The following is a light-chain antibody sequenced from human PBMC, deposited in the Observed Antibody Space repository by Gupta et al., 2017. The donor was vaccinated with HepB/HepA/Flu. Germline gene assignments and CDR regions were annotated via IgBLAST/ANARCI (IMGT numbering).Light chain of an antibody. V-gene: IGLV1-47*01. J-gene: IGLJ3*02. CDR3: AAWDDSLSGWV. CDR1: SSNIGSNY. Sequence: QSVLTQPPSASGTPGQRVTISCSGSSSNIGSNYVYWYQQLPGTAPKLLIYRNNQRPSGVPDRFSGSKSGTSASLAISGLRSEDEADYYCAAWDDSLSGWVFGGGIKLTGL. CDR2: RNN.